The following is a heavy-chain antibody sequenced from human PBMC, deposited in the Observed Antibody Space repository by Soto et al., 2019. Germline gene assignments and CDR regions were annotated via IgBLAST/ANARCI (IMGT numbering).Heavy chain of an antibody. CDR3: LRDYYDTSGYPKSFDL. CDR1: AFTLSRHT. Sequence: GGSLRLPCAASAFTLSRHTMNWVRQATGKGLEWVLFIGSRTLDICYAVSMKGCVTIPRDNAKDALYLDLTWLRAEDTAVYFCLRDYYDTSGYPKSFDLWGQGIMVTF. CDR2: IGSRTLDI. J-gene: IGHJ3*01. V-gene: IGHV3-21*01. D-gene: IGHD3-22*01.